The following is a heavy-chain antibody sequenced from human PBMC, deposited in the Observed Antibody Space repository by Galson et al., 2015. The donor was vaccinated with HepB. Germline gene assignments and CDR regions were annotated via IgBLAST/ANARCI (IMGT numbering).Heavy chain of an antibody. J-gene: IGHJ4*02. Sequence: SLRLSCAASRFTFSGSAMHWVRQASGKGLEWVGRIRSKANGYATAYAASVKGRFTISRDDSKNTAYLQMNSLKTEDTAVYYCTRLPGDYVEPYFDYWGQGTLVTVSS. CDR2: IRSKANGYAT. D-gene: IGHD4-17*01. CDR1: RFTFSGSA. CDR3: TRLPGDYVEPYFDY. V-gene: IGHV3-73*01.